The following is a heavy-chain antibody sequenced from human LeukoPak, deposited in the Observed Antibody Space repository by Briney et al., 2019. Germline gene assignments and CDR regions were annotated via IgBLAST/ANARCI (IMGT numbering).Heavy chain of an antibody. CDR3: ARDGCSSTSCYTYNWFDP. V-gene: IGHV4-31*03. CDR2: IYYSGST. CDR1: GGSISSGGYY. J-gene: IGHJ5*02. D-gene: IGHD2-2*02. Sequence: RPSETLSLTCTVSGGSISSGGYYWSWIRQHPGKGLEWIWYIYYSGSTYYNPSLKSRVTISVDTSKNQFSLKLSSVTAADTAVYYCARDGCSSTSCYTYNWFDPWGQGTLVTVSS.